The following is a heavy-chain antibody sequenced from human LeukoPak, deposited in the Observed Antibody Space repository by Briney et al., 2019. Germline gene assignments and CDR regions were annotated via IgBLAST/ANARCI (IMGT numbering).Heavy chain of an antibody. D-gene: IGHD5-24*01. J-gene: IGHJ3*02. V-gene: IGHV4-39*01. CDR3: ARWRHGYNSVDAFDI. CDR1: GGSISSSSYY. Sequence: SETLSLTCTVSGGSISSSSYYWVWIRQPPGKGLEWIGSIYYSGSTYYNPSLKSRVTMSVDTSDNHFSLKVTSVTAADTAVYYCARWRHGYNSVDAFDIRGQGLMVTVSS. CDR2: IYYSGST.